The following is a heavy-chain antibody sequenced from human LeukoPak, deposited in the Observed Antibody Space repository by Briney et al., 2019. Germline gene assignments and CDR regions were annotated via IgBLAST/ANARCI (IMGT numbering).Heavy chain of an antibody. Sequence: PGGSLRLSCAASGFTFSSYAMSWVRQAPGKGLEWVSAVSGSGGTTYFAASVKGRFTISRDNSKNTLYLQMNSLRAEDTALYYCAKDYSSGWYFDYWGQGTLVTVSS. V-gene: IGHV3-23*01. D-gene: IGHD6-19*01. CDR3: AKDYSSGWYFDY. J-gene: IGHJ4*02. CDR2: VSGSGGTT. CDR1: GFTFSSYA.